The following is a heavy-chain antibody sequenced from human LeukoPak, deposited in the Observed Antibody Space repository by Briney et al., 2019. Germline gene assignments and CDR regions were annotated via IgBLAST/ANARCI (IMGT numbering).Heavy chain of an antibody. CDR1: GGTFSSYA. D-gene: IGHD2-15*01. V-gene: IGHV1-69*05. Sequence: SVKVSCXASGGTFSSYAISWVRLAPGQGLEWMGGIIPIFGAANYAQKFQGRVTITTDESTSTAYMELSSLRSEDTAVYYCARDAQGYCSGGSCYANYYYYYMDVWGKGTTVTVSS. CDR3: ARDAQGYCSGGSCYANYYYYYMDV. J-gene: IGHJ6*03. CDR2: IIPIFGAA.